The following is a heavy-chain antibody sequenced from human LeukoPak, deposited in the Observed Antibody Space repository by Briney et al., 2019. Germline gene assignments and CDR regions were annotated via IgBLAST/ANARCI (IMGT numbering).Heavy chain of an antibody. J-gene: IGHJ6*03. D-gene: IGHD2-21*01. CDR3: ANDGGRSGDDYYYYYMDV. V-gene: IGHV1-2*02. Sequence: ASVKVSCKASGYTFTGYYMHWVRQAPGQGLEWMGWINPNSGGTNYAQKFQGRVTMTRDTSISTAYMELSRLRSDDTAVYYCANDGGRSGDDYYYYYMDVWGKGTTVTISS. CDR2: INPNSGGT. CDR1: GYTFTGYY.